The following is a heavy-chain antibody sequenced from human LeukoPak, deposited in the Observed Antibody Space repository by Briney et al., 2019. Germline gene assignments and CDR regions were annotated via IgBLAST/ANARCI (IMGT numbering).Heavy chain of an antibody. V-gene: IGHV3-23*01. D-gene: IGHD3-9*01. CDR3: ARVPYGLRYPQKYFQH. J-gene: IGHJ1*01. CDR1: GFTFSSYA. CDR2: ISGSGGST. Sequence: PGGSLRLSCAASGFTFSSYAMSWVRQAPGKGLEWVSAISGSGGSTYYADSVKGRFTISRDNSKNTLYLQMNSLRAEDTAVYYCARVPYGLRYPQKYFQHWGQGTLVTVSS.